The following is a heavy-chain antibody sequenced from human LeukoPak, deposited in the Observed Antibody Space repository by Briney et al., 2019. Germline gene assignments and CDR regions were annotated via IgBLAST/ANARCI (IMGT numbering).Heavy chain of an antibody. CDR3: VRHHKSGTDAFDI. D-gene: IGHD1-1*01. Sequence: SETLSLTCAVSGYSISSGYYWGWIRQPPGKGLERIGSIYHSGSTYYNPSLKSRVTISVDTSKNQFSLKLRSVTAADTAVYYCVRHHKSGTDAFDIWGQGTMVTVSS. J-gene: IGHJ3*02. CDR1: GYSISSGYY. CDR2: IYHSGST. V-gene: IGHV4-38-2*01.